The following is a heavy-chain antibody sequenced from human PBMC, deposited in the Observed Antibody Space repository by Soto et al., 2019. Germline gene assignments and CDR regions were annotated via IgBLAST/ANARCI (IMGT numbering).Heavy chain of an antibody. D-gene: IGHD3-22*01. J-gene: IGHJ6*02. Sequence: ASVKVSCKASGYTFTSYDINWVRQATGQGLEWMGWMNPNSGNTGYAQKFQGRVTMTRNTSISTAYMELSSLRSEDTAVYYCARRRAYYYDSSGYLYYYGMDVWGQGTTVNVSS. V-gene: IGHV1-8*01. CDR3: ARRRAYYYDSSGYLYYYGMDV. CDR1: GYTFTSYD. CDR2: MNPNSGNT.